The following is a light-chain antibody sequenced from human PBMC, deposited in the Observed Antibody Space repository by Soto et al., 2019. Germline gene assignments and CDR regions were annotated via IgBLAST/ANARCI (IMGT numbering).Light chain of an antibody. CDR3: MQATYWPWT. CDR1: QSLVHSDGNTY. J-gene: IGKJ1*01. CDR2: KVS. Sequence: DVVLTQSPLSLPVTLGQPASISCRSSQSLVHSDGNTYLSWFQQRPGQSPRRLIYKVSNWDSGVPDIFSGSGSGTDFTLKISRVEAEDVGFYYCMQATYWPWTFGQGTKVDIK. V-gene: IGKV2-30*02.